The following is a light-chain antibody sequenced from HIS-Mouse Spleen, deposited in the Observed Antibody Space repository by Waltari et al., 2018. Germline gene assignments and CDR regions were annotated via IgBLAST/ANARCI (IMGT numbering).Light chain of an antibody. Sequence: SYELTQPPSVSVSPGQTARITCSVDALPKKYSYWYQQKSGQAPVLVIYEESKRPSGIPERFSGSSSGTMATLTISGAQVEDEADYYCYSTDSSGNHRVFGGGTKLTVL. J-gene: IGLJ2*01. V-gene: IGLV3-10*01. CDR1: ALPKKY. CDR2: EES. CDR3: YSTDSSGNHRV.